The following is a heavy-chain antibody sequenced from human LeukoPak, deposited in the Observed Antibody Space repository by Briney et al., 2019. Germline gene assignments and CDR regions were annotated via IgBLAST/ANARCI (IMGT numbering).Heavy chain of an antibody. CDR1: GGSISSGGYS. Sequence: SETLSLTCAVSGGSISSGGYSWRWIRQPPGRGLGWIGYIYHSGSTYYNPSLKSRVTISVDRSKNQFSLKLSSVTAADTAVYYCARGGYCTNGVCSFDIWGQGTMVTVSS. V-gene: IGHV4-30-2*01. CDR3: ARGGYCTNGVCSFDI. J-gene: IGHJ3*02. D-gene: IGHD2-8*01. CDR2: IYHSGST.